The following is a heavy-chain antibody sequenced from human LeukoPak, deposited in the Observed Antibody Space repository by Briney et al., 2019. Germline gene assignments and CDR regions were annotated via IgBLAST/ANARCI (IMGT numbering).Heavy chain of an antibody. CDR2: IYYSGST. CDR1: GGSISSSSYY. V-gene: IGHV4-39*01. J-gene: IGHJ5*02. Sequence: SETLSLTCTVSGGSISSSSYYWGWIRQPPGNGLGWIGSIYYSGSTYYNPSLKRRVTISVDTSKNQSSLKLSSVTAADTAVYYCARHEGWFDPWGQGTLVTVSS. CDR3: ARHEGWFDP.